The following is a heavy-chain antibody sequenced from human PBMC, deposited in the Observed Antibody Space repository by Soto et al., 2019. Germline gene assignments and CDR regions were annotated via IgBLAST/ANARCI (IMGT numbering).Heavy chain of an antibody. CDR3: ARGMSRYSGYDREFDY. Sequence: GGSLRLSCAASGFTVSSNYMSWVRQAPGKGLEWVSVIYSGGSTYYADSVKGRFTISRDNSKNSLYLQMNSLRAEDTAVYYCARGMSRYSGYDREFDYWGQGTLVTVSS. D-gene: IGHD5-12*01. CDR1: GFTVSSNY. CDR2: IYSGGST. J-gene: IGHJ4*02. V-gene: IGHV3-53*01.